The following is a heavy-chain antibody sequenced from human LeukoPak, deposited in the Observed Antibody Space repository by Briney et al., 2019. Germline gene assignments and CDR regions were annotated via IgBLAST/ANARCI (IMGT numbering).Heavy chain of an antibody. CDR3: ARLEPGSSGYYFDY. Sequence: SETLSLTCTVSGGSISSYYWSWIRQPPGKGLEWIGYIYYSGSTNYNPSLKSRVTISVDTSKNQFSLKLSSVTAADTAVYYCARLEPGSSGYYFDYWGQGTLVTVSS. CDR2: IYYSGST. V-gene: IGHV4-59*08. CDR1: GGSISSYY. J-gene: IGHJ4*02. D-gene: IGHD3-22*01.